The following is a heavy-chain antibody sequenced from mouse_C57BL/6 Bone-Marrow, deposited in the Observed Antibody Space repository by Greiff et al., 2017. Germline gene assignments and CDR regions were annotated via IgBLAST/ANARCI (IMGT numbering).Heavy chain of an antibody. J-gene: IGHJ1*03. Sequence: QVQLQQSGAELVKPGASVKISCKASGYAFSSYWMNWVKQRPGKGLEWIGQIYPGDGDTNYNGKFKGKATLTADKSSSTAYMQLSSLTSEDSAVYFCARSYYYGSRTWYFDVWGTGTTVTVSS. CDR3: ARSYYYGSRTWYFDV. V-gene: IGHV1-80*01. D-gene: IGHD1-1*01. CDR1: GYAFSSYW. CDR2: IYPGDGDT.